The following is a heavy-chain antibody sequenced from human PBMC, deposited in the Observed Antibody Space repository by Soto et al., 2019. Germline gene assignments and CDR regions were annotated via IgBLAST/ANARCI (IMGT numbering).Heavy chain of an antibody. J-gene: IGHJ4*02. CDR2: IYESGIT. Sequence: QVQLQESGPGLVKPSGTLSLTCAVSGGYISSTKWWSWVREPPGKGLEWIGEIYESGITNYNPSLKRRFTISLDKSKNQFSLKCSSMTAADTAVYYCASRSQWLVFDYWGPGTLVTVSS. V-gene: IGHV4-4*02. CDR3: ASRSQWLVFDY. CDR1: GGYISSTKW. D-gene: IGHD6-19*01.